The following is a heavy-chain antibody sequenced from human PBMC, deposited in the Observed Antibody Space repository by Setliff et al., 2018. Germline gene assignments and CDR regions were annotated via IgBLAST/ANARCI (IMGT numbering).Heavy chain of an antibody. V-gene: IGHV3-21*01. CDR2: LSSANNYI. J-gene: IGHJ4*02. CDR1: GFSFSNHN. Sequence: GGSLRLSCEASGFSFSNHNMIWVRQAPGKGLEWVSSLSSANNYIVYADSVKGRFTISRDNAKSSLYLQMNSLSAEDTAIYYCASSRTWIPVLDYCGQGTLVTVSS. CDR3: ASSRTWIPVLDY. D-gene: IGHD5-18*01.